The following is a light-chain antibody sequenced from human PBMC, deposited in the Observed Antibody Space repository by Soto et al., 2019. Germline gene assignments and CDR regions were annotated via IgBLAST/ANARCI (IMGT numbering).Light chain of an antibody. V-gene: IGLV2-23*01. Sequence: QSALTQPASVSGSPGQSITLSCTGTTNDVGTYNLVSWYQQHPGKPPKLMIYEGFKRPSGVSNRFSGSKSGNTASLTISGLQAEGEADYYCSPYAGSTTYVFGTGTKVTVL. CDR3: SPYAGSTTYV. J-gene: IGLJ1*01. CDR2: EGF. CDR1: TNDVGTYNL.